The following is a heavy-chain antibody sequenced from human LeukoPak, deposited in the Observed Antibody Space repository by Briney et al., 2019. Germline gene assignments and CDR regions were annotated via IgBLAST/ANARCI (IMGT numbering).Heavy chain of an antibody. CDR1: GYTFTGYY. D-gene: IGHD3-22*01. CDR3: ARRIGYYYDSSGPRLDYFDY. J-gene: IGHJ4*02. V-gene: IGHV1-2*02. CDR2: INPNSGGT. Sequence: ASVKVSCKASGYTFTGYYMHWVRQAPGQGLEWMGWINPNSGGTNYAQKFQGRVTMTTDTSTSTAYMELRSLRSDDTAVYYCARRIGYYYDSSGPRLDYFDYWGQGTLVTVSS.